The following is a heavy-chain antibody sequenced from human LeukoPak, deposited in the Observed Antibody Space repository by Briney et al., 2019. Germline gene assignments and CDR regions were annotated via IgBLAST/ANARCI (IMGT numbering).Heavy chain of an antibody. Sequence: GGSLRLSCATSGFTFSTYYMSWVRQAPGKGLEWVANINQDGRDTYYVDSVKGRFTISRDSAKNSLSLQMNSLRAEDTAVYYCARESRLSHRDDALDLWGQGTMVTVSS. CDR1: GFTFSTYY. CDR2: INQDGRDT. J-gene: IGHJ3*01. V-gene: IGHV3-7*01. D-gene: IGHD2-2*01. CDR3: ARESRLSHRDDALDL.